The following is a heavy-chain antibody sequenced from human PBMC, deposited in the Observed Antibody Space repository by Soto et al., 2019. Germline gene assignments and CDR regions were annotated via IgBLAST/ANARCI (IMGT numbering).Heavy chain of an antibody. CDR3: ARVGRVTSSS. CDR2: ISGYNGNT. V-gene: IGHV1-18*01. CDR1: GYTFSSYG. D-gene: IGHD6-13*01. J-gene: IGHJ4*02. Sequence: QVQLVQSGAAVKKPGASVKVSCKASGYTFSSYGITWVRQAPGQGLEWMGWISGYNGNTNYAQKYQGRVTMTRNTSISTAYMELSSLRSEDTAVYYCARVGRVTSSSWGQGTLVTVSS.